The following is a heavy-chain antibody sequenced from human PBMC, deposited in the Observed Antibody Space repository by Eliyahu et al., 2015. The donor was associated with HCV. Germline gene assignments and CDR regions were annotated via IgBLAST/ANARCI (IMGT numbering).Heavy chain of an antibody. CDR2: IYYSGST. CDR3: ARRPQNHYRAVMFDY. D-gene: IGHD1-14*01. J-gene: IGHJ4*02. CDR1: GGSVSDGDYY. V-gene: IGHV4-30-4*08. Sequence: QVQLQESGPGLVKPSQTLSLTCSVXGGSVSDGDYYWXWIRQPPGEGLEWIGYIYYSGSTYYNPSLKTRATVSVDTSKNQFSLKLISVTAADTAVYYCARRPQNHYRAVMFDYWGPGTLVTVAS.